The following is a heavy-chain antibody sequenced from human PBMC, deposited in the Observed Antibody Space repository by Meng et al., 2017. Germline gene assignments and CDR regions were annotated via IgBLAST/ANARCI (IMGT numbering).Heavy chain of an antibody. CDR3: AMDGYNSVRLGFDY. D-gene: IGHD5-18*01. V-gene: IGHV1-69*13. CDR1: GGTFSSYG. CDR2: IIPIFGTA. J-gene: IGHJ4*02. Sequence: SVKVSCKASGGTFSSYGISWVRQAPGQGLEWMGGIIPIFGTANYAQKFQGRVTITADESTSTAYMGLSSLRSEDTAVYYCAMDGYNSVRLGFDYWGQGTLVTVSS.